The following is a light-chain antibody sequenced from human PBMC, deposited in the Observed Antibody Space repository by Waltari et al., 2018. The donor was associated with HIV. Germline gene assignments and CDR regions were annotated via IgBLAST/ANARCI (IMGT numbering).Light chain of an antibody. CDR2: EVS. J-gene: IGLJ3*02. Sequence: QSALTQPASVSGSPGQSITISCTGASSDVGGYNYVSWYQQHPGKAPKLMIYEVSNRPSGVSNRFSGSKSGNTASLTISGLRAEDEADCYCSSYTGSSSVVFGGGTKLTVL. CDR3: SSYTGSSSVV. CDR1: SSDVGGYNY. V-gene: IGLV2-14*01.